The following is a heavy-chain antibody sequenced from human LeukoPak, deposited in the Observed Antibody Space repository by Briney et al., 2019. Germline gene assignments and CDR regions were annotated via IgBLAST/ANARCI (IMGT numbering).Heavy chain of an antibody. CDR3: ARELDSSGGWSV. CDR1: VGSLSSTGSY. CDR2: CHYSGST. D-gene: IGHD6-19*01. J-gene: IGHJ6*01. V-gene: IGHV4-39*07. Sequence: SETLSLPCTVSVGSLSSTGSYGGGIRQPPGKGLECFGRCHYSGSTYYSPCLRSRVTLAVETSQSESSIRLSSVTAPRTGAYYCARELDSSGGWSVWGQGTTVTV.